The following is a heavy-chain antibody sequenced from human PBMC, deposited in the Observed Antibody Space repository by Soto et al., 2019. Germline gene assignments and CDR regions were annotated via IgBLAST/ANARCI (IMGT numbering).Heavy chain of an antibody. CDR2: IIPILGIA. V-gene: IGHV1-69*02. J-gene: IGHJ4*02. Sequence: SVKVSCKASGGTFSSYTISWVRQAPGQGLEWMGRIIPILGIANYAQKFQGRVTITADKSTSTAYMELSSLRSEDTAVYYCATDIVVVVAATGESAFDYWGQGTLVTVSS. CDR1: GGTFSSYT. CDR3: ATDIVVVVAATGESAFDY. D-gene: IGHD2-15*01.